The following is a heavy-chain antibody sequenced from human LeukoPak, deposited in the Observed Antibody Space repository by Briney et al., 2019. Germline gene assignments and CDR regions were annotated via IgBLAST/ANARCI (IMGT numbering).Heavy chain of an antibody. J-gene: IGHJ4*02. CDR2: IYYSGST. CDR3: ARTCTGYYYDSSGYYYYFDY. CDR1: GGSISSSSYY. Sequence: SETLSLTCTVSGGSISSSSYYWGWIRQPPGKGLEWIGSIYYSGSTYYNPSLKSRVTISVDTSKNQFSLKLSSVTAADTAVYYCARTCTGYYYDSSGYYYYFDYWGQGTLVTVSS. V-gene: IGHV4-39*07. D-gene: IGHD3-22*01.